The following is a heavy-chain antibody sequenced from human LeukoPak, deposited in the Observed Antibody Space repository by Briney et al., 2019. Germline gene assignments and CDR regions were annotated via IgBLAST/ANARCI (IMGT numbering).Heavy chain of an antibody. CDR2: ISSSGGTI. Sequence: GGSLRLSCAASGFTFSSYDINWVRQAPGKGLEWVSYISSSGGTIYYADSVEGRFTISRDNAKNSLYLQMNSLRVEDTAVYYCANYCSTSKCDAGAFDIWGQGTMVTVSS. D-gene: IGHD2-2*01. J-gene: IGHJ3*02. CDR3: ANYCSTSKCDAGAFDI. V-gene: IGHV3-48*03. CDR1: GFTFSSYD.